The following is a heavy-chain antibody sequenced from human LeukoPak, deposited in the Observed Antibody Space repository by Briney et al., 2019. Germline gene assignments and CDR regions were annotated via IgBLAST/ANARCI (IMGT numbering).Heavy chain of an antibody. D-gene: IGHD6-13*01. CDR3: ARKGIKGIAAAAPQNWFDP. CDR2: ISAYNGST. CDR1: GYTFTSYG. Sequence: GASVKVSCKASGYTFTSYGISWVRQAPGQGLEWMGWISAYNGSTNYAQKLQGRVTMTTDTSTSTAYMELRSLRSDDTAVYYCARKGIKGIAAAAPQNWFDPRGQGTLVTVSS. J-gene: IGHJ5*02. V-gene: IGHV1-18*01.